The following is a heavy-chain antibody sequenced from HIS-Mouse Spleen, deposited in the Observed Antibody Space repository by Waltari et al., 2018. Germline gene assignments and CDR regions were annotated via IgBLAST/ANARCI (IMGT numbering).Heavy chain of an antibody. CDR2: LYYSGST. V-gene: IGHV4-39*07. CDR3: AREIPYSSSWYDWYFDL. D-gene: IGHD6-13*01. Sequence: QLQLQESGPGLVKPSETLSLTCTVSGGSISSSSYYWGWIRQPPGKGLEWIGSLYYSGSTCYTPSLKSRVTISVDTSKNQFSLKLSSVTAADTAVYYCAREIPYSSSWYDWYFDLWGRGTLVTVSS. J-gene: IGHJ2*01. CDR1: GGSISSSSYY.